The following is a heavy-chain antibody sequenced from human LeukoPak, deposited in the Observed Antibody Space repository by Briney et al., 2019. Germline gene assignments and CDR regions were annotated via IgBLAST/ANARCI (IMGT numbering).Heavy chain of an antibody. CDR1: GFTFSSYA. CDR2: ISYDGSNK. V-gene: IGHV3-30*04. CDR3: AREILSGRYRNVDY. D-gene: IGHD6-19*01. Sequence: PGRSLRLSCAASGFTFSSYAMHWVRQAPGKGLEWVAVISYDGSNKYYADSVKGRFTISRDNSKNTLYLQMNSLRAEDTAVYYCAREILSGRYRNVDYWGQGTLVTVSS. J-gene: IGHJ4*02.